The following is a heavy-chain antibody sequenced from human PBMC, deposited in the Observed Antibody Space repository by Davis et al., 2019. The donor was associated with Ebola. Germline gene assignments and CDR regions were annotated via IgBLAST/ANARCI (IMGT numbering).Heavy chain of an antibody. J-gene: IGHJ3*02. CDR1: GYIFTSYS. CDR2: IYPGDSDT. D-gene: IGHD2-2*01. Sequence: GESLKISCKASGYIFTSYSITWVRQMPGKGLEWMGIIYPGDSDTRYIPSFQGQVTNSADKSISTAYLQWSSLKASDTAMYYCARQGSVYQLLQRTFDTWGQGTMVTVSS. V-gene: IGHV5-51*01. CDR3: ARQGSVYQLLQRTFDT.